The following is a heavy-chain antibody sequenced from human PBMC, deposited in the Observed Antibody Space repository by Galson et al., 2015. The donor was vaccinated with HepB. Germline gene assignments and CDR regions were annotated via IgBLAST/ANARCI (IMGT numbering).Heavy chain of an antibody. CDR2: IGGSGGSK. V-gene: IGHV3-23*01. Sequence: SLRLSCAASGFSFRNYAISWVRQAPGKGLEWVSAIGGSGGSKYYADSVKGRFALSRDNSDYTVSLQMSSLSAEDTAIYYCAKSVYSIPAALDYWGRGVLVTVSS. CDR3: AKSVYSIPAALDY. J-gene: IGHJ4*02. CDR1: GFSFRNYA. D-gene: IGHD2-21*01.